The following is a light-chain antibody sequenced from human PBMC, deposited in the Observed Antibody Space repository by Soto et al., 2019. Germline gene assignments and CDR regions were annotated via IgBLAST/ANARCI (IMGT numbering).Light chain of an antibody. V-gene: IGKV3-20*01. CDR1: QSVSSNY. Sequence: EIVLTQSPGTLSLSPGDRATLSCRASQSVSSNYLAWYQQRPGQAPRLLIYGASSRATGIPDRFSGSGSGTDFTLTISRLEPEDFAVYYCQQYGNSPQMFGQGTKVDIK. CDR3: QQYGNSPQM. CDR2: GAS. J-gene: IGKJ1*01.